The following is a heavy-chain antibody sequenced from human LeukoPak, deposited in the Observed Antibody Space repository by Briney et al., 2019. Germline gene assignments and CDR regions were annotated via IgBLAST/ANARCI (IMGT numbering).Heavy chain of an antibody. CDR1: GGSFSGYY. J-gene: IGHJ5*02. V-gene: IGHV4-34*01. CDR2: INHSGST. Sequence: SETLSLTCAVYGGSFSGYYWSWIRQPPGKGLEWIGEINHSGSTNYNPSLKGRVTISVDTSKNQFSLKLSSVTAADTAVYYCARQIYCSGGSCYLGWFDPWGQGTLVTVSS. D-gene: IGHD2-15*01. CDR3: ARQIYCSGGSCYLGWFDP.